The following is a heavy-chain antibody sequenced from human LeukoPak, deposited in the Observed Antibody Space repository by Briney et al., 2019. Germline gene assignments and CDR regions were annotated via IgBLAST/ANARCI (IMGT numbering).Heavy chain of an antibody. CDR2: ISAYNGNT. D-gene: IGHD3-10*01. CDR1: GYTFTSYG. Sequence: ASVKVSCKASGYTFTSYGISWVRQAPGQGLERMGWISAYNGNTNYAQKLQGRVTMTTDTSTSTAYMELRSLRSDDTAVYYCARDSRHGGYYYYMDVWGKGTTVTVSS. V-gene: IGHV1-18*01. J-gene: IGHJ6*03. CDR3: ARDSRHGGYYYYMDV.